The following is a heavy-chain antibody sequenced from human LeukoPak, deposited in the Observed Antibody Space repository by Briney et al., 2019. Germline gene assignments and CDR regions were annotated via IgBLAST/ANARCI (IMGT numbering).Heavy chain of an antibody. Sequence: SETLSLTCTVSGGSISSYYWSWIRQPPGKGLEWIGYIYYSGSTNYNPSLKSRVTISVDTPKNQFSLKLSSVTAADTAVYYCARDHCSSTSCPDVLYYYYGMDVWGKGTTVTVSS. CDR3: ARDHCSSTSCPDVLYYYYGMDV. V-gene: IGHV4-59*01. D-gene: IGHD2-2*01. CDR2: IYYSGST. J-gene: IGHJ6*04. CDR1: GGSISSYY.